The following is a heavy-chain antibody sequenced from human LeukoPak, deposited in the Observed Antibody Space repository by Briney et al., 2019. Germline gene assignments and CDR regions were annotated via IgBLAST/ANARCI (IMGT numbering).Heavy chain of an antibody. CDR1: GGSISSSSYY. CDR3: ARHARGYDLDYFDY. V-gene: IGHV4-39*01. CDR2: LYYSGST. Sequence: PSETLSLTCTVSGGSISSSSYYWGWIRQPPGKGLEWIGSLYYSGSTYCNPSLKSRVTISVDTSKNQFSLKLSSMTAADTAVYYCARHARGYDLDYFDYWGQGTLVTVSS. J-gene: IGHJ4*02. D-gene: IGHD5-12*01.